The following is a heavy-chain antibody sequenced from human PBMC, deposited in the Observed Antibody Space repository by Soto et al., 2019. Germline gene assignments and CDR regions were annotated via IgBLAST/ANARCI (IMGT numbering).Heavy chain of an antibody. D-gene: IGHD6-13*01. Sequence: SETLSLTCAVYGGSFSGYYWSWIRQPPGKGLEWIGEINHSGSTNYNPSLKSRVTISVDTSKNQFSLKLSSVTAADTAVYYCARGYGYSSSWYLDYWGQGTLVTVSS. CDR1: GGSFSGYY. J-gene: IGHJ4*02. V-gene: IGHV4-34*01. CDR2: INHSGST. CDR3: ARGYGYSSSWYLDY.